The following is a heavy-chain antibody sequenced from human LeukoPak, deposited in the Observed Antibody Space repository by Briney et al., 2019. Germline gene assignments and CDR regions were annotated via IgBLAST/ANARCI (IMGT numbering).Heavy chain of an antibody. CDR1: GFTYSDYY. V-gene: IGHV3-11*06. CDR3: ARDSTTRDYSGLFDS. CDR2: INTGSIYT. D-gene: IGHD1-26*01. J-gene: IGHJ4*02. Sequence: PGGSLRLSCAASGFTYSDYYMQWVSQAPGKGLEWVSYINTGSIYTNYADSVGGRFTISRDNAKNSLYLQMNSLRAEDTAVYYCARDSTTRDYSGLFDSWGQGTLVTVSS.